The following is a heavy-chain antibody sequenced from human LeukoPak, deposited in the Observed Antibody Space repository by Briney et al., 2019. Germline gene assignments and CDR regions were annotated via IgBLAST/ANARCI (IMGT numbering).Heavy chain of an antibody. J-gene: IGHJ4*02. D-gene: IGHD2-15*01. CDR3: ASLVDDDYFDY. CDR2: IIPIFGTA. Sequence: SVKVSCKASGGTFSSYAISWVRQAPGQGLEWMGGIIPIFGTANYAQKFQGRVTITTDESTSTAYMELSSLRSEDTAVYHCASLVDDDYFDYWGQGTLVTVSS. CDR1: GGTFSSYA. V-gene: IGHV1-69*05.